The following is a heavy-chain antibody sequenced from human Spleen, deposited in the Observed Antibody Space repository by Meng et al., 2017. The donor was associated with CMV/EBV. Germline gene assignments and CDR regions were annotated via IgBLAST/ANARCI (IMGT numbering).Heavy chain of an antibody. Sequence: GESLKISCAASGFTFSGSAMHWVRQASGKGLEWVGRIRSKANSYATAYAASVKGRFTISRDDSKNTAYLQMNSLKTEDTAVYYCARDYITGTTGYYYGMDVWGQGTTVTVSS. V-gene: IGHV3-73*01. CDR2: IRSKANSYAT. CDR1: GFTFSGSA. D-gene: IGHD1-7*01. J-gene: IGHJ6*02. CDR3: ARDYITGTTGYYYGMDV.